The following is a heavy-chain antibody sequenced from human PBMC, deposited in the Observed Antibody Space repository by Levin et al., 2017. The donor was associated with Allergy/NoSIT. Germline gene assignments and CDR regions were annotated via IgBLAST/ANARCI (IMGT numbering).Heavy chain of an antibody. CDR3: ARSFTVTGVLPGDMDV. J-gene: IGHJ6*03. CDR2: INHSGST. Sequence: SQTLSLTCAVYGGSFSGYYWSWIRQPPGKGLEWIGEINHSGSTNYNPSLKSRVTISVDTSKNQFSLKLSSVTAADTAVYYCARSFTVTGVLPGDMDVWGKGTTVTVSS. CDR1: GGSFSGYY. D-gene: IGHD4-17*01. V-gene: IGHV4-34*01.